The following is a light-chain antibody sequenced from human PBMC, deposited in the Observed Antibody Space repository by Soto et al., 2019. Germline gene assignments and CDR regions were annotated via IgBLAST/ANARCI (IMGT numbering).Light chain of an antibody. CDR1: QSVSSY. V-gene: IGKV3-20*01. Sequence: EIVLTQSPGTLSLSPGERATLSCRASQSVSSYLAWYQQKPGQAPRLVMYGASSRATGIPDRFSGSGSGTDFTLTISRLEPEDFAVYYCQQYGNSPLPFGPGTKVDIK. CDR2: GAS. CDR3: QQYGNSPLP. J-gene: IGKJ3*01.